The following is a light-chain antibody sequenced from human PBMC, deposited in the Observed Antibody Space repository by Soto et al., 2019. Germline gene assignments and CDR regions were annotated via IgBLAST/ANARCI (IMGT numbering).Light chain of an antibody. Sequence: QSALTQPRSVSGSPGQSVTISCTGTSGDVGAYDRVSWYQHHPTKAPKLIIYDVTNRPSGVPYRFSGAKSGSTASLTISGLQAVDEADYYCCSHAGGFSWVFGVGTKLTVL. CDR3: CSHAGGFSWV. CDR1: SGDVGAYDR. V-gene: IGLV2-11*01. J-gene: IGLJ3*02. CDR2: DVT.